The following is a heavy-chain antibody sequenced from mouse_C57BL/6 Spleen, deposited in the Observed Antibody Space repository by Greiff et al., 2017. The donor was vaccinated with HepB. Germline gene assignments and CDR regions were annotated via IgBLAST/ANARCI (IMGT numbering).Heavy chain of an antibody. CDR1: GFTFSNYW. D-gene: IGHD1-1*01. CDR3: TSGYYGSSYYFDY. CDR2: IRLKSDNYAT. V-gene: IGHV6-3*01. J-gene: IGHJ2*01. Sequence: DVQLQESGGGLVQPGGSMKLSCVASGFTFSNYWMNWVRQSPEKGLEWVAQIRLKSDNYATHYAGSVKGRFTISRDDSKSSVYLQMNNLRAEDTGIYYCTSGYYGSSYYFDYWGQGTTLTVSS.